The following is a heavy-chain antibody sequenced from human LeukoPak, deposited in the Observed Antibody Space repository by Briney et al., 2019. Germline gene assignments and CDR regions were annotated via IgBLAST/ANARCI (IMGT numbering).Heavy chain of an antibody. CDR3: ARRGITMVRGVLD. CDR1: GGSISSCSYY. J-gene: IGHJ4*02. D-gene: IGHD3-10*01. V-gene: IGHV4-39*01. CDR2: IYYSGST. Sequence: SETLSLTCTVPGGSISSCSYYWGWIRQPPGKGLEWIGSIYYSGSTYYNPSLRSRVTISVDTSKNQFSLKLSSVTAADTAVYYCARRGITMVRGVLDWGQGTLVTVSS.